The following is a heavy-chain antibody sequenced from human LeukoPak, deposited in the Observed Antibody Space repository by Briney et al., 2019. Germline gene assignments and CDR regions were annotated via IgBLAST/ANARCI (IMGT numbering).Heavy chain of an antibody. J-gene: IGHJ4*02. CDR1: GFTFSSYA. CDR3: ARASSSWYYFDY. CDR2: ISYDGSNK. V-gene: IGHV3-30*04. Sequence: GGSLRLSCAASGFTFSSYAMHWVRQAPGKGLEWVAVISYDGSNKYYADSVKGRFTISRDNSKNTLYPQMNSLRAEDTAVYYCARASSSWYYFDYWGQGTLVTVSS. D-gene: IGHD6-13*01.